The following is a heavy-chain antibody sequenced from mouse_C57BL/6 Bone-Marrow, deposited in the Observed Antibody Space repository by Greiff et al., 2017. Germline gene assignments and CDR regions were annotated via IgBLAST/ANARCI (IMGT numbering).Heavy chain of an antibody. Sequence: VKLVESGAELVRPGASVKLSCKASGYTFTDYYINWVKQRPGQGLEWIARIYPGSGNTYYNEKFKGKATLTAEKSSSTAYMQLSSLTSEDSAVYFCAKGVYGSSYWYFDVWGTGTTVTVSS. J-gene: IGHJ1*03. D-gene: IGHD1-1*01. V-gene: IGHV1-76*01. CDR2: IYPGSGNT. CDR1: GYTFTDYY. CDR3: AKGVYGSSYWYFDV.